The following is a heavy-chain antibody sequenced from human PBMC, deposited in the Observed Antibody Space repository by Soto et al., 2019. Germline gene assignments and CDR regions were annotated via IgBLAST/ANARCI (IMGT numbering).Heavy chain of an antibody. J-gene: IGHJ4*02. CDR1: GGSISSYY. Sequence: SETLSLTCTVSGGSISSYYWSWIRQPPGKGLEWIGYIYYSGSTNYNPSLKSRVTISVDTSKNQFSLKLSSVTAADTAVYYCARDSESYILPFDYWGQGTLVTVSS. CDR2: IYYSGST. CDR3: ARDSESYILPFDY. D-gene: IGHD1-26*01. V-gene: IGHV4-59*01.